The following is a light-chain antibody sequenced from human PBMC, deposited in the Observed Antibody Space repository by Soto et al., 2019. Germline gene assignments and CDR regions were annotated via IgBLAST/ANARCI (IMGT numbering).Light chain of an antibody. CDR3: SSYTSSSTLVV. V-gene: IGLV2-14*01. CDR2: DVS. Sequence: QSALTQPASVSGSPGQSITISCTGTSSDVGGYNYVSWYQQHPGKAPNLMIYDVSNRPSGVSNRFSGSKSGNTASLTISGLQAEDEADYYCSSYTSSSTLVVFGVGTKLTVL. CDR1: SSDVGGYNY. J-gene: IGLJ2*01.